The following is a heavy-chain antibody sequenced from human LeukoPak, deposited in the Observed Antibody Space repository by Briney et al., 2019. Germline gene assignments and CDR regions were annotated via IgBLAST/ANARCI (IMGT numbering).Heavy chain of an antibody. CDR3: ARGQSCSY. CDR2: IKQDGSEN. V-gene: IGHV3-7*04. Sequence: GGSLRLSCAASGFTFSNYWMTWVRQVPGKGLEWVANIKQDGSENYYVDSVKGRFTISRDNAKNSLYLQMNSLRAEDTAVYYCARGQSCSYWGQGILVTVSA. D-gene: IGHD3-10*01. J-gene: IGHJ4*02. CDR1: GFTFSNYW.